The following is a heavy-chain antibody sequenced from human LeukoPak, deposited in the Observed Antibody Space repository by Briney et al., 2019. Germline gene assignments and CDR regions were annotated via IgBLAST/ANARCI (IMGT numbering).Heavy chain of an antibody. J-gene: IGHJ4*02. CDR2: IKQDGSEK. D-gene: IGHD3-3*01. CDR3: AGEDFWSGRDY. V-gene: IGHV3-7*01. CDR1: GGSFSGYY. Sequence: ETLSLTCAVYGGSFSGYYWSWVRQAPGKGLEWVANIKQDGSEKYYVDSVKGRFTISRDNAKNSLYLQMNSLRAEDTAVYYCAGEDFWSGRDYWGQGTLVTVSS.